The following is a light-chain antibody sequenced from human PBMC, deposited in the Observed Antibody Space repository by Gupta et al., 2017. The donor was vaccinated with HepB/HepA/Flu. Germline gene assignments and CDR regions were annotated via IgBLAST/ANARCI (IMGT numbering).Light chain of an antibody. J-gene: IGKJ1*01. CDR1: RHIYSW. CDR2: KTS. V-gene: IGKV1-5*03. CDR3: QQYSIYWT. Sequence: DIQMTQSPSTLSASVGDRVTITFRASRHIYSWLAWYQQKPGKPPKLLIYKTSTLHGGVPSRFGGSGSGTEFTLTISSLQPDDSATYYCQQYSIYWTFGQGTKVEV.